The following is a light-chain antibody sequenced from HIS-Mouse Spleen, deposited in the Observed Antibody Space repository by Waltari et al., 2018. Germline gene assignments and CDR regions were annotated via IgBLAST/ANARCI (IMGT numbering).Light chain of an antibody. Sequence: SYELTQPPSVSVSPGQTARITCSGDALPKKYASCNQQKSGQAPVLVIYEDSKRPSGIPERFSGSSSGTMATLTISGAQVEDEADYYCYSTDSSGNHRVFGGGTKLTVL. V-gene: IGLV3-10*01. CDR3: YSTDSSGNHRV. CDR1: ALPKKY. CDR2: EDS. J-gene: IGLJ2*01.